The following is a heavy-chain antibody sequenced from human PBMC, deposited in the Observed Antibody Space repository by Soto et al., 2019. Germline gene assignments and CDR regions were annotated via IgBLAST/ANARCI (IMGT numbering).Heavy chain of an antibody. CDR1: GFTFNHYA. Sequence: QPGGSLRLSCTASGFTFNHYAMSWVRQAPGKGLEWVSSVSGRGGSTKYADSVKGRFIISRDNSNSTLYLQMDSLRGEDTAVYYCAKDSTVTTSLYFYYYGFDVWGQGTTVTVSS. J-gene: IGHJ6*02. V-gene: IGHV3-23*01. CDR3: AKDSTVTTSLYFYYYGFDV. D-gene: IGHD4-17*01. CDR2: VSGRGGST.